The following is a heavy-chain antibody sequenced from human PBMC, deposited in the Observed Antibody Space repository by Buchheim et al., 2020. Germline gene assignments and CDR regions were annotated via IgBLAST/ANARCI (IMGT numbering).Heavy chain of an antibody. Sequence: QVQLVQSGAEVKKPGASVKVSCKASGYTFTGYYMHWVRQAPGQGLEWMGWINPNSGGTNYAQKFQGWVNMTRDTCISTAYMELGRLRSDDTAVYYCARDLGGAPDAPGVLFIGFDLWGRGTL. D-gene: IGHD2-21*01. CDR1: GYTFTGYY. CDR2: INPNSGGT. CDR3: ARDLGGAPDAPGVLFIGFDL. V-gene: IGHV1-2*04. J-gene: IGHJ2*01.